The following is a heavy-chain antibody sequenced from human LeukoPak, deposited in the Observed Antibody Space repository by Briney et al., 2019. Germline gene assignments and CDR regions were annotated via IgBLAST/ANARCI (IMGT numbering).Heavy chain of an antibody. CDR2: ISAYNGDT. J-gene: IGHJ4*02. Sequence: ASVKVSCKASGYTFTSYGISWVRQAPGQGLEWMGWISAYNGDTHYAQRLQGRVTMTTDTSTSTVYMELRSLRSDDTAVYYCARGSPPRRNYDSRGYYSYYFDYWGQGTLVTVSS. CDR1: GYTFTSYG. CDR3: ARGSPPRRNYDSRGYYSYYFDY. V-gene: IGHV1-18*01. D-gene: IGHD3-22*01.